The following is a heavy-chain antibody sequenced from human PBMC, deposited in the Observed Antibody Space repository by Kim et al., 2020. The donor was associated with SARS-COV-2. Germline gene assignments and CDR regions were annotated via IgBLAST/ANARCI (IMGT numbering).Heavy chain of an antibody. D-gene: IGHD3-10*01. Sequence: SETLSLTCTVSGGSVSSGSYYWSWIRQPPGKGLEWIGYIYYSGSTNYNPSLKSRVTISVDTSKNQFSLKLSSVTAADTAVYYCASFRDYYGSGSYFSRWLDPWGQGTLVTVSS. CDR2: IYYSGST. CDR1: GGSVSSGSYY. J-gene: IGHJ5*02. V-gene: IGHV4-61*01. CDR3: ASFRDYYGSGSYFSRWLDP.